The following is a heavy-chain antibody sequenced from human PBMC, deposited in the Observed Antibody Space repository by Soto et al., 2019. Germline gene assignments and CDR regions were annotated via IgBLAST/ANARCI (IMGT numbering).Heavy chain of an antibody. J-gene: IGHJ5*02. Sequence: SVKVSCKASGGTFSSYTISWVRQAPGQGLEWMGRIIPILGIANYARKFQGRVTITADKSTSTAYMELSSLRSEDTAVYYCARRVSTVDTKNWFDPWGQGTLVTVSS. D-gene: IGHD4-17*01. CDR1: GGTFSSYT. CDR3: ARRVSTVDTKNWFDP. CDR2: IIPILGIA. V-gene: IGHV1-69*02.